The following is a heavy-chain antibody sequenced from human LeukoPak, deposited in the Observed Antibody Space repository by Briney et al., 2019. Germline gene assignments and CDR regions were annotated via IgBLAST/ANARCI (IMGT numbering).Heavy chain of an antibody. CDR3: ARLRGSYGGDAFDI. J-gene: IGHJ3*02. V-gene: IGHV4-59*08. CDR1: GGSFSVYY. CDR2: ISYAGST. D-gene: IGHD1-26*01. Sequence: SETLSLTCTVSGGSFSVYYWSWIRQPPGKGLEWIGYISYAGSTNYNPSLKSRVATSVDTSKNQLSLKLSSVTAADTAVYYCARLRGSYGGDAFDIWGQGTVVTVSS.